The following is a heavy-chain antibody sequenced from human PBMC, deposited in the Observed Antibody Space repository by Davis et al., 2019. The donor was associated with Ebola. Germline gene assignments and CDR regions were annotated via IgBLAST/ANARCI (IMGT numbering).Heavy chain of an antibody. CDR1: DYTFNSSG. CDR3: ASIGTVGAHFDY. J-gene: IGHJ4*02. V-gene: IGHV1-18*04. D-gene: IGHD1-26*01. CDR2: ISSYDGDI. Sequence: ASVKVSCKASDYTFNSSGFSWVRQAPGQGLEWMGWISSYDGDIKYAQKFQGRVTMTTDTSTSTSYLELRSLRSDDTAVYYCASIGTVGAHFDYWGQGTLVTVSS.